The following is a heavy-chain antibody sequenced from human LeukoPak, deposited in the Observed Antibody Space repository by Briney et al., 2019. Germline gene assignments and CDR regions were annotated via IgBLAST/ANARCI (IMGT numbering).Heavy chain of an antibody. V-gene: IGHV1-3*01. J-gene: IGHJ6*02. D-gene: IGHD3-3*01. CDR3: ARISLEWFYYYGMDV. CDR1: GYTFTSYA. Sequence: ASVKVSCKASGYTFTSYAMHWVRQAPGQRLEWMRWINAGNGNTKYSQKFQGRVTITRDTSASTAYMELSSLRSEDTAVYYCARISLEWFYYYGMDVWGQGTTVTVSS. CDR2: INAGNGNT.